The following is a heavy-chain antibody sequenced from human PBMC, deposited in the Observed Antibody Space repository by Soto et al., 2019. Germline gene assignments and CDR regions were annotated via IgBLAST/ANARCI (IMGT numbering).Heavy chain of an antibody. CDR1: GDSIRDYY. Sequence: SETLSLTCTVSGDSIRDYYWSWIRQPAGKGLEWIGRIYTTGSTDYNPSLKRRVTISIDMSKNQFSLKVTSMTAADTAVYYCARERREKIHDGYDIDYWGQGTLVTVSS. CDR3: ARERREKIHDGYDIDY. D-gene: IGHD5-12*01. CDR2: IYTTGST. V-gene: IGHV4-4*07. J-gene: IGHJ4*02.